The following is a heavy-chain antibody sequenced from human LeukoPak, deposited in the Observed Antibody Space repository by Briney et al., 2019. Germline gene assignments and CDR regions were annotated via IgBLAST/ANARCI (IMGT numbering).Heavy chain of an antibody. CDR3: ATTPEEMEFDY. CDR2: ISYDGSNK. V-gene: IGHV3-30-3*01. Sequence: PGGSLRLSCAASGFTFSSYAMHWVRQAPGKGLEWVAVISYDGSNKYYADSVKGRFTISRDNSKNTLYLQMNSLRAEDTAVYYCATTPEEMEFDYWGQGTLVTVSS. J-gene: IGHJ4*02. D-gene: IGHD2-8*01. CDR1: GFTFSSYA.